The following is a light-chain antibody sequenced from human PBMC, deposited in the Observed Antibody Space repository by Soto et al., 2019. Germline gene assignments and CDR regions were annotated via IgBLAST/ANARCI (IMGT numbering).Light chain of an antibody. CDR1: KLGDKY. J-gene: IGLJ2*01. V-gene: IGLV3-1*01. CDR2: QDS. Sequence: YELTQPPSVSVSPGQTASITCSGDKLGDKYACWYQQKPGQSPVLVIYQDSKRPSGIPERFSGSNSGNTATLTISGTQAMDEADYYCQAWDSSTSVVFGGGTKVTVL. CDR3: QAWDSSTSVV.